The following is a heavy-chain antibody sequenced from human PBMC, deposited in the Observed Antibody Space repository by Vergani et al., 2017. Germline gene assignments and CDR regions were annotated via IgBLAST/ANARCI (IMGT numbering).Heavy chain of an antibody. CDR2: IKSTFDRGTT. CDR3: TTDPRNCGDGSCYWLRDHHYYGMDV. V-gene: IGHV3-15*07. CDR1: GFSLRNDW. D-gene: IGHD2-21*01. Sequence: EVQLVESGGGIVKPGGSLRLSCVASGFSLRNDWMNWVRRTPGKGLEWVGRIKSTFDRGTTDYAAAVKGRCTISRDDSKNTMFLQMNVLKTEYIGVYYCTTDPRNCGDGSCYWLRDHHYYGMDVWGQGTTVTVSS. J-gene: IGHJ6*02.